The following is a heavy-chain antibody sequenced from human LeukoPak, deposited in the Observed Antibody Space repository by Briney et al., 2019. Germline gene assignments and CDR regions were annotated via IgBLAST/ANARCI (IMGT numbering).Heavy chain of an antibody. Sequence: ASVKVSCKASGHTFTSYGISWVRQAPGQGLEWMGWISAYNGNTNYAQKLQGRVTMTTDTSTSTAYMELRSLRSDDTAVYYCARDVGSYRDTYYFDYWGQGTLVTVSS. J-gene: IGHJ4*02. CDR3: ARDVGSYRDTYYFDY. CDR1: GHTFTSYG. CDR2: ISAYNGNT. V-gene: IGHV1-18*01. D-gene: IGHD3-16*02.